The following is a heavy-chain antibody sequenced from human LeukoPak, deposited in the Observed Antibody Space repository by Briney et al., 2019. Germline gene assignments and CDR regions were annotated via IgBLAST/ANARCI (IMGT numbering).Heavy chain of an antibody. Sequence: SVKVSCKASGGTFSSYATSWVRQAPGQGLEWMGGIIPIFGTANYAQKFQGRVTITADESTSTAYMELSSLRSEDTAVYYCARDRSSSSCFDYWGQGTLVTVSS. J-gene: IGHJ4*02. CDR3: ARDRSSSSCFDY. V-gene: IGHV1-69*01. CDR2: IIPIFGTA. CDR1: GGTFSSYA. D-gene: IGHD6-13*01.